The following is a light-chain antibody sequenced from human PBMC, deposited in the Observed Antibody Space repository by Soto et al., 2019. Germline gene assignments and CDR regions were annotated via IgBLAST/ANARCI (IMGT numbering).Light chain of an antibody. V-gene: IGKV3-15*01. CDR3: QQFNNWPRT. Sequence: EIAMTQSPATLSVSPGERATLSCRASQSVSSKLAWYQQKPGQAPRLLIYDASTRATGIPARFSGSGSGTEFTLTIGSLQSEDFAVYYCQQFNNWPRTFGQGTKVDIK. CDR2: DAS. CDR1: QSVSSK. J-gene: IGKJ1*01.